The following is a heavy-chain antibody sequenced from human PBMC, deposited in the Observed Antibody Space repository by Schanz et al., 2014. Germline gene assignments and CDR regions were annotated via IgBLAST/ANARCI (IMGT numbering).Heavy chain of an antibody. J-gene: IGHJ6*02. CDR3: ARGAAARPRYYYYYGMDV. Sequence: QVQLVESGGGVVQPGRSLRLSCAASRFTFSSYTMHWVRQAPGKGLEWVALISYDGSNKYYADSVKGRFTISRDNAKNSLYLQMNRLRAEDTAVYYCARGAAARPRYYYYYGMDVWGQGATVTVSS. D-gene: IGHD6-6*01. CDR2: ISYDGSNK. V-gene: IGHV3-30*04. CDR1: RFTFSSYT.